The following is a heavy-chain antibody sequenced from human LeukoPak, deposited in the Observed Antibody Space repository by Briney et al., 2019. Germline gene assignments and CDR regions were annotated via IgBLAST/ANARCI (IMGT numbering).Heavy chain of an antibody. Sequence: WASVKVSCKASGYTFTSYGISWVRQAPGQGLEWMGWISAYNGNTNYAQKLQGRVTMTTDTSTSTAYMELRSLRSDDTAVYYCARRLTDSSGYYPYYYYGMDVWGQGTTVTVSS. V-gene: IGHV1-18*01. D-gene: IGHD3-22*01. CDR3: ARRLTDSSGYYPYYYYGMDV. CDR2: ISAYNGNT. CDR1: GYTFTSYG. J-gene: IGHJ6*02.